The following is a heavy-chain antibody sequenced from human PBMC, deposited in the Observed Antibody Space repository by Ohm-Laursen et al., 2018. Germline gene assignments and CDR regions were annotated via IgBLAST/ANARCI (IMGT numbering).Heavy chain of an antibody. CDR2: ISAYNGNT. Sequence: ASVKVSCKTSGYTFTSYGISWVRQAPGQGLEWMGWISAYNGNTNYAQKLQGRVTMTTDTSTSTAYMELRSLRSDDTAVYYCARGPQLERQVELFYWGQGTLVTVSS. D-gene: IGHD1-1*01. CDR1: GYTFTSYG. CDR3: ARGPQLERQVELFY. V-gene: IGHV1-18*01. J-gene: IGHJ4*02.